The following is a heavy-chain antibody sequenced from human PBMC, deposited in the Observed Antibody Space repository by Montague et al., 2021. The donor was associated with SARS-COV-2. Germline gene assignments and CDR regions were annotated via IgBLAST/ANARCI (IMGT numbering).Heavy chain of an antibody. CDR2: IYYSGST. J-gene: IGHJ2*01. CDR1: GGSSSTYY. CDR3: SRDGYNAHQNYWYFDL. D-gene: IGHD5-24*01. Sequence: SETLSLTCTVSGGSSSTYYWSWIRQPPGKGLEWIGYIYYSGSTNXSPSLKSRVTISVDTSKNQFSLKLSSVTAADTAVYYCSRDGYNAHQNYWYFDLWGRGTLVTVSS. V-gene: IGHV4-59*12.